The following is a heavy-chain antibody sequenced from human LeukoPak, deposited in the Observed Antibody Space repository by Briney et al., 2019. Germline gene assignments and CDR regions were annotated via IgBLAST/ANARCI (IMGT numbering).Heavy chain of an antibody. Sequence: SETLSLTCAVYGGSFSGYYWSWIRQPPGKGLEGSGEINHSGSTNYNPSLKSRVTISVDTSKNQFSLKLSSVTAADTAVYYCARANYYDSSGHQTYYFDYWGQGTLVTVSS. CDR2: INHSGST. V-gene: IGHV4-34*01. D-gene: IGHD3-22*01. J-gene: IGHJ4*02. CDR1: GGSFSGYY. CDR3: ARANYYDSSGHQTYYFDY.